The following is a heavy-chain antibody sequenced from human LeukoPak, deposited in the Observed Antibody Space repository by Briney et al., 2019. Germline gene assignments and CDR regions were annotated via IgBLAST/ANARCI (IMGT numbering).Heavy chain of an antibody. V-gene: IGHV4-39*07. CDR3: ARDLRKSTFGGVIALFDP. CDR2: IYHRGST. CDR1: GGSIRNNDYY. D-gene: IGHD3-16*02. Sequence: SETLSLTCIVSGGSIRNNDYYWTWIRQPPGKGLEWIGNIYHRGSTYYNPSLKSRVTISVDKSKNQFSLKLSSVTAADTAVYYCARDLRKSTFGGVIALFDPWGQGTLVTVSS. J-gene: IGHJ5*02.